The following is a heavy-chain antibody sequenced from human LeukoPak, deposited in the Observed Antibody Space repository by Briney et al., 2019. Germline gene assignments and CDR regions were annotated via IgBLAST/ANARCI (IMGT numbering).Heavy chain of an antibody. CDR2: ISSSGSTF. CDR3: ARARGRSGYDGFDD. Sequence: KSAGTLRLSCAASGFTFCSYEMNWLRQAPGKGLEGVSYISSSGSTFYYADYVRGRFTISRDNATNSLDVHMHRLSAAATAVYYCARARGRSGYDGFDDWGQGTLVTVCS. D-gene: IGHD5-12*01. CDR1: GFTFCSYE. V-gene: IGHV3-48*03. J-gene: IGHJ4*02.